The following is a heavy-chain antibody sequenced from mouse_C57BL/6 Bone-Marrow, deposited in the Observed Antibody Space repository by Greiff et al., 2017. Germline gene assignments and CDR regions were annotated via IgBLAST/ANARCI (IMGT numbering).Heavy chain of an antibody. V-gene: IGHV1-64*01. CDR1: GYTFTSYW. CDR2: IHPNSGST. Sequence: QVQLQQPGAELVKPGASVKLSCKASGYTFTSYWMHWVKQRPGQGLEWIGMIHPNSGSTNYNEKFKSKATLTVDKSSSTAYMQLSSLTSEDSAVYYCARRRGYWYCDVWGTGTTVTVSS. CDR3: ARRRGYWYCDV. J-gene: IGHJ1*03.